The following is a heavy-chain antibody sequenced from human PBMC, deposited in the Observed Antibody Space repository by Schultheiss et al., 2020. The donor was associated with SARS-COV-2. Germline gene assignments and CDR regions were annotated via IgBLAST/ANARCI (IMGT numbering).Heavy chain of an antibody. CDR2: IYYSGST. J-gene: IGHJ6*03. CDR1: GGSISSYY. Sequence: SQTLSLTCTVSGGSISSYYWSWIRQPPRKGLEWIGYIYYSGSTNYNPSLKSRVTISVDTSKNQFSLKLSSVTAADTAVYYCARGGYYYYMDVWGKGTTVTVSS. V-gene: IGHV4-59*01. CDR3: ARGGYYYYMDV.